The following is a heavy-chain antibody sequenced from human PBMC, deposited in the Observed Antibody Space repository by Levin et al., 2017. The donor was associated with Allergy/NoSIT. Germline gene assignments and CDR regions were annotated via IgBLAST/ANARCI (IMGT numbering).Heavy chain of an antibody. Sequence: ASVKVSCKASGYTFTSYDINWVRQATGQGLEWMGWMNPNSGNTGYAQKFQGRVTMTRNTSISTAYMELSSLRSEDTAVYYCARSRYRYYYYGMDVWGQGTTVTVSS. CDR1: GYTFTSYD. V-gene: IGHV1-8*01. D-gene: IGHD5-18*01. CDR3: ARSRYRYYYYGMDV. CDR2: MNPNSGNT. J-gene: IGHJ6*02.